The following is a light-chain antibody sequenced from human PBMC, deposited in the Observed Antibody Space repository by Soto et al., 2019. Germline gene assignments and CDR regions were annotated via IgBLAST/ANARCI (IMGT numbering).Light chain of an antibody. V-gene: IGLV2-14*02. CDR1: SSDVVNDLL. CDR2: EGT. Sequence: QSALTQPASVSGSPGQSITISCTGTSSDVVNDLLVSWYQQQPGKAPKLMIYEGTKRPAGVSDRFSGSKSGNTASLTISGLQAEDEADYYCSSYTSSSTLLFGTGTKLTVL. CDR3: SSYTSSSTLL. J-gene: IGLJ1*01.